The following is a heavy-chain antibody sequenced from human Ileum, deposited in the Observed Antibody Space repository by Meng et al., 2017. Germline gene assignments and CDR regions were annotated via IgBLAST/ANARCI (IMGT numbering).Heavy chain of an antibody. CDR1: GYTFINNA. V-gene: IGHV1-3*01. D-gene: IGHD1-26*01. CDR2: INAGIGDT. CDR3: ARDRGATYSFDY. Sequence: QVQLVQSGAEVKKPGASVKVSCKASGYTFINNALHWMRQAPGQSLEWVGWINAGIGDTKYSQNLRGRVTITRDTSASTTYMELRSLKSEDTATYYCARDRGATYSFDYWGQGTLVTVSS. J-gene: IGHJ4*02.